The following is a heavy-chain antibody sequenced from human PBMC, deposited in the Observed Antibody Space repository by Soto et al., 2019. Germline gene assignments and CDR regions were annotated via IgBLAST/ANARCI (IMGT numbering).Heavy chain of an antibody. CDR2: IYYSGST. J-gene: IGHJ6*02. CDR1: GGSISSYY. D-gene: IGHD5-12*01. CDR3: ARDLATRRWGHYYYYYGMDV. Sequence: QVQLQESGPGLVKPSETLSLTCTVSGGSISSYYWSWIRQPPGKGLEWIGYIYYSGSTNYNPSLKSRVTISVDTSKNQFSLKLSSVTAADTAVYYCARDLATRRWGHYYYYYGMDVWGQGTTVTVSS. V-gene: IGHV4-59*01.